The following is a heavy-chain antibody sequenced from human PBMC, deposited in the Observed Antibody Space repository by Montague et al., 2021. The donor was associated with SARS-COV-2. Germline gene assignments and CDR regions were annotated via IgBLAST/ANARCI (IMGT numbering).Heavy chain of an antibody. V-gene: IGHV4-39*02. CDR3: ARDRCYYDVVWGTQRYTPDY. D-gene: IGHD3-16*02. CDR2: IYYSGST. CDR1: GCSISSSSYY. Sequence: SETLSLTCSVSGCSISSSSYYWGWIRQPPGKGPEWIGSIYYSGSTYYNPSLKSRVTMSVDTSKKQFSLRLTSVTAADTAVYYCARDRCYYDVVWGTQRYTPDYWGQGTLVTVSS. J-gene: IGHJ4*02.